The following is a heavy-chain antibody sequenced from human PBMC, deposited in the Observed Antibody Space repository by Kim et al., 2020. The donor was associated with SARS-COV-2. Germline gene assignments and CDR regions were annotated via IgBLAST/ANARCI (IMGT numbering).Heavy chain of an antibody. J-gene: IGHJ6*02. CDR3: ARQVCGGDCYSWEYYYGMDV. Sequence: ASVKVSCKASGYTFTSYGISWVRQAPGQGLEWMGWISAYNGNTNYAQKLQGRVAMTTATSTSTAYMELRSLRSDDTAVYYCARQVCGGDCYSWEYYYGMDVWGQGTTVTVSS. V-gene: IGHV1-18*04. D-gene: IGHD2-21*02. CDR2: ISAYNGNT. CDR1: GYTFTSYG.